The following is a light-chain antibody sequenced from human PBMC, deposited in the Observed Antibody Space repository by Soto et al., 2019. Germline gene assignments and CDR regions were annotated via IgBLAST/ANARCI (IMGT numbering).Light chain of an antibody. CDR2: DSN. CDR1: SSNIGNNY. CDR3: GTWDGSLSAGV. V-gene: IGLV1-51*01. Sequence: QSVLTQPPSVSAAPGQKVIISCSGSSSNIGNNYVSWYQQVPGTAPKLLIYDSNRRPPGIPDRFSGSKSGTSATLDITGLQTGDEADYYCGTWDGSLSAGVFGTGTKLTVL. J-gene: IGLJ1*01.